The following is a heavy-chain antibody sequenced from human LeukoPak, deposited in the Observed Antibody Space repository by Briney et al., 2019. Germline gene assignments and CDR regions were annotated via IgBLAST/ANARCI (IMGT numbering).Heavy chain of an antibody. CDR2: INDYTGNT. CDR1: GGSFTDYF. CDR3: ARGRIAKIVVVHSFHYGMDV. J-gene: IGHJ6*02. Sequence: SETLSLTCDVFGGSFTDYFWTWIHQSPGKGLEWIGEINDYTGNTNYNPSLNSRVSISLEKSKNQFSLELRSVTAADTAVYYCARGRIAKIVVVHSFHYGMDVWGQGTTVTVSS. V-gene: IGHV4-34*01. D-gene: IGHD3-22*01.